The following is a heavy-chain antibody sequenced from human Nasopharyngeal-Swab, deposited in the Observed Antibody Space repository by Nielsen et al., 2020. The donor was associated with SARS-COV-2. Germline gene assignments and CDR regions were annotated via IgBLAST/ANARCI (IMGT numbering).Heavy chain of an antibody. V-gene: IGHV4-34*01. CDR1: GGSFSGYY. D-gene: IGHD3-22*01. CDR2: INHSGST. Sequence: SKTLSLTCAVYGGSFSGYYWSWIRQPPGKGLEWIGEINHSGSTNYNPSLKSRVTISVDTSKNQFSLKLSSVTAADTAVYYCARHYYDSSGYYQRWYFDLWGRGTLVTVSS. J-gene: IGHJ2*01. CDR3: ARHYYDSSGYYQRWYFDL.